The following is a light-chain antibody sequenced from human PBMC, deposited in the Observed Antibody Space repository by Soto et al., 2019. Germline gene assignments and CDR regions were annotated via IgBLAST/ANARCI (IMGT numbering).Light chain of an antibody. CDR2: EVS. J-gene: IGLJ1*01. CDR1: SSDVGDYNS. Sequence: QSALTQPASVSGSPGQSITISCTGTSSDVGDYNSVSWYQQHPGKAPKLIIYEVSNRPSGVSNRFSGSKSGNTASLTISGLQAEDAADYYCSSYTSSSTYVFGTGTKVTVL. V-gene: IGLV2-14*01. CDR3: SSYTSSSTYV.